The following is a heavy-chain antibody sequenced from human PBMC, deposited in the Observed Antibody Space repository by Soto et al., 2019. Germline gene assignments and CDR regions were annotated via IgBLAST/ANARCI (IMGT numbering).Heavy chain of an antibody. CDR3: ARSYVGYCSGGSCYPPVDY. CDR2: IIPIFGPA. Sequence: QVQLVQSGAEVKKPGSSVKVSCKASGGTFSSYAISWVRQAPGQGLEWMGGIIPIFGPANYAQKFQGRVTITADESTSTAYMELSSLRSEDTAVYYCARSYVGYCSGGSCYPPVDYWGQGTLVTVSS. J-gene: IGHJ4*02. CDR1: GGTFSSYA. V-gene: IGHV1-69*12. D-gene: IGHD2-15*01.